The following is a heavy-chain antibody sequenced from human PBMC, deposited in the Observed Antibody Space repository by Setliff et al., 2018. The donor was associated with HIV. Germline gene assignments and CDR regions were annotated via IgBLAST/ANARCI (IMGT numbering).Heavy chain of an antibody. J-gene: IGHJ3*02. CDR3: ARGTRVGANDAFDI. D-gene: IGHD1-26*01. V-gene: IGHV1-8*01. CDR2: IDPKSGNT. Sequence: ASVKVSCKTAEYTSASYVINWVRQAAGQGLEWMGWIDPKSGNTGYAQEFQGRVTMTRDTSISTAYMELSRLRSDDTAVYYCARGTRVGANDAFDIWGQGTMVTVS. CDR1: EYTSASYV.